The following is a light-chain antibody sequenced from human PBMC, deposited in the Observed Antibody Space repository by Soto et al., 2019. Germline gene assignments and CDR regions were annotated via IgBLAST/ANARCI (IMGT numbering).Light chain of an antibody. CDR3: QQLNSYPRT. CDR1: QGISSF. V-gene: IGKV1-9*01. CDR2: AAS. Sequence: DIQLTQSPSFLSASVGDRVTIACRASQGISSFLAWYQQKPGKAPKLLIYAASTLQRGVPSRFSGSGSGTEFTLTIRRLQPEDFATYYCQQLNSYPRTFGGGTKVEIK. J-gene: IGKJ4*01.